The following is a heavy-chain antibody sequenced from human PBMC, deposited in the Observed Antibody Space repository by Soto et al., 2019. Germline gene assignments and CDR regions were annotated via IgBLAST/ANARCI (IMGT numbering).Heavy chain of an antibody. CDR2: IYWDDDK. CDR1: GFSLSTSGVG. V-gene: IGHV2-5*02. Sequence: QITLKESGPTLVKPTQTLTLTCTFSGFSLSTSGVGVGWIRQPPGKALEWLALIYWDDDKRYSPSLKSRLTITTDPSKNPVVLTMTNMDPVDTATYYCARHMTTNGYFDYWGQGTLVTVSS. J-gene: IGHJ4*02. CDR3: ARHMTTNGYFDY. D-gene: IGHD4-17*01.